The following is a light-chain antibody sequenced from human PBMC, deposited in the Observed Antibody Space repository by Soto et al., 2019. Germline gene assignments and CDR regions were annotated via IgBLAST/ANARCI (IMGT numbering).Light chain of an antibody. CDR3: TSYASSSTHVV. V-gene: IGLV2-14*01. Sequence: QSVLTQPVSVSGSPGQSITLSCTGTSSDIGGYDYVSWYQRYPGKAPKLIIYDVNNRPSGVSNRFSGSRSGNTASLTISGLQAEDEADYYCTSYASSSTHVVFGGGTKLTVL. CDR2: DVN. J-gene: IGLJ2*01. CDR1: SSDIGGYDY.